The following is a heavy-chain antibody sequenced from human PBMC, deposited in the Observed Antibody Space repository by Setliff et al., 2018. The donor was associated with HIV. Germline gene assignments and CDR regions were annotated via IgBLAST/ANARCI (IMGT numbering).Heavy chain of an antibody. V-gene: IGHV4-59*01. CDR2: IYIYNSGST. D-gene: IGHD3-3*01. CDR3: ARGVNFDY. Sequence: SETLSLTCSASGGSFSGYYWSWIRQPPGKGLEWIGYIYIYNSGSTNYNPSLTSRVTISVDTSRNQFSLKLTSVTAADTAIYYCARGVNFDYWGQGTQVTVSS. CDR1: GGSFSGYY. J-gene: IGHJ4*02.